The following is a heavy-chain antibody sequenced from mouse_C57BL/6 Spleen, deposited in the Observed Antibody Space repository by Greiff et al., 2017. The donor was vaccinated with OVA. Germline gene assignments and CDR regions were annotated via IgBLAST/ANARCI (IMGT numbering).Heavy chain of an antibody. CDR3: ARLYGNDYFDY. Sequence: EVQVVESGGGLVKPGGSLKLSCAASGFTFSSYTMSWVRQTPEKRLEWVATISGGGGNTYYPDSVKGRFTISRDNAKNTLYLQMSSLRSEDTALYYCARLYGNDYFDYWGQGTTLTVSS. CDR1: GFTFSSYT. D-gene: IGHD2-1*01. V-gene: IGHV5-9*01. J-gene: IGHJ2*01. CDR2: ISGGGGNT.